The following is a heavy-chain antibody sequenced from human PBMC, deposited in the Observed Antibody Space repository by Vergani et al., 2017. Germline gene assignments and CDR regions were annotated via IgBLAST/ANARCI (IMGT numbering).Heavy chain of an antibody. CDR3: ARGGDYYYYYGMDV. J-gene: IGHJ6*02. CDR1: GFTFSDYY. V-gene: IGHV3-11*06. D-gene: IGHD4-17*01. CDR2: VSSSSSYT. Sequence: VQLVESGGGLVKPGGSLRLSCAASGFTFSDYYMSWIRKAPGKGLEWVPYVSSSSSYTNYEDSVKGRFTISRDNAKNSLYLQMNSLRAEDTAVYYCARGGDYYYYYGMDVWGQGTTVTVSS.